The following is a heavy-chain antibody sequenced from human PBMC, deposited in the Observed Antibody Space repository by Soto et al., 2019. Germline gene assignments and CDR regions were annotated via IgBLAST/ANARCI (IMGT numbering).Heavy chain of an antibody. CDR2: IYYTGST. V-gene: IGHV4-31*03. Sequence: QVQLQESGPGLMKPSQTLSLTCTVSGGSISSGGYYWSWIRQHPGKGLEWIGYIYYTGSTYYNPSLKSRVTISVDTSKNQFSLQLSSVTAADSAVYYCARESRDFYYYYLDVWGKGTTVTVSS. J-gene: IGHJ6*03. CDR1: GGSISSGGYY. CDR3: ARESRDFYYYYLDV.